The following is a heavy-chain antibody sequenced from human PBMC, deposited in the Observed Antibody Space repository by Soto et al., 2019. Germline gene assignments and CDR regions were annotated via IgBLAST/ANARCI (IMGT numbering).Heavy chain of an antibody. Sequence: QVQLVESGGGVVQPGRSLRLSCAASGFIFSGYAMHCVRQAPGKGLEWVAVISYDGNTKYYADSVKGRFTVSRDNSKNTLYVQMNNLSAEDTAMYYCAKETSAYEIDYWGQGTLVTVSS. CDR3: AKETSAYEIDY. J-gene: IGHJ4*02. D-gene: IGHD5-12*01. CDR2: ISYDGNTK. CDR1: GFIFSGYA. V-gene: IGHV3-30-3*01.